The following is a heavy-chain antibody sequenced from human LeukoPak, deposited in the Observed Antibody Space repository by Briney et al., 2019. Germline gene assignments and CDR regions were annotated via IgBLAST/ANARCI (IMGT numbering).Heavy chain of an antibody. V-gene: IGHV1-69*13. CDR2: IIPIFGTA. CDR1: GGTFSSYA. J-gene: IGHJ6*04. CDR3: ARDLEYQPGGMDV. Sequence: SVKVSCKASGGTFSSYAISWVRQAPGQGLEWMGGIIPIFGTANYAQKFQGRVTITADESTSTAYMELSSLRSEDTAVYYCARDLEYQPGGMDVWGKGTMVTVSS. D-gene: IGHD2-2*01.